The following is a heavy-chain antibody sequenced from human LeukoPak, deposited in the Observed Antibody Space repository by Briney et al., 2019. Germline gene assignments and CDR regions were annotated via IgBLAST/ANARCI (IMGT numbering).Heavy chain of an antibody. D-gene: IGHD6-19*01. Sequence: SETLSLTCSVSGGSISSYYWSWVRQPPGKGLEWIGYIYYSGSTNYNPSLKSRVTISVDTSKNQFSLKLSSVTAADTAVYYCARLKPSPYSSGWYNWFDPWGQGTLVTVSS. V-gene: IGHV4-59*12. CDR1: GGSISSYY. J-gene: IGHJ5*02. CDR2: IYYSGST. CDR3: ARLKPSPYSSGWYNWFDP.